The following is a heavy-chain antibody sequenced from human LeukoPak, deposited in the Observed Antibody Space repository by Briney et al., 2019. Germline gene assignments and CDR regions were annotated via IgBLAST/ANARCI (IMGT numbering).Heavy chain of an antibody. CDR3: ARDQAVAAGDGMDV. V-gene: IGHV4-59*01. CDR2: IYYSGST. CDR1: GGSISSYY. Sequence: PSETLSLTCTVSGGSISSYYCSWIRQPPGKGLEWIGYIYYSGSTNYNPSLKSRVTISVDTSKNQFSLKLSSVTAADTAVYYCARDQAVAAGDGMDVWGQGTTVTVSS. D-gene: IGHD6-19*01. J-gene: IGHJ6*02.